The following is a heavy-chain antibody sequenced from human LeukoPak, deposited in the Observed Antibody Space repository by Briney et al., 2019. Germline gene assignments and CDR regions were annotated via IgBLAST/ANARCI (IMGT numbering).Heavy chain of an antibody. CDR2: INPNSGGT. Sequence: ASVKVSCKASGYTFTGYYMHWVRQAPGQGLEWMGWINPNSGGTNYAQKFQGRVTMTRDTSISTAYMELSRLRSDDTAVYYCARTPLELWFGESHYYYYMDVWGKGTTVTISS. CDR3: ARTPLELWFGESHYYYYMDV. V-gene: IGHV1-2*02. J-gene: IGHJ6*03. CDR1: GYTFTGYY. D-gene: IGHD3-10*01.